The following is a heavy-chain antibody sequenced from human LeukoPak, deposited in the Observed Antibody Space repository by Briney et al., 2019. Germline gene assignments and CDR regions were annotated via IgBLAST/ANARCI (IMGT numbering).Heavy chain of an antibody. J-gene: IGHJ4*02. D-gene: IGHD3-22*01. V-gene: IGHV3-23*01. CDR3: ARVRLNYDSRGLKYYFDY. Sequence: GGSLRLSCAASGFTFTNYGVSWVRQAPGKGLEWVSVISGSGGNRNYGDAVKGRFTISRDNSNNNTMYLQMNSLRAEDTAVYYCARVRLNYDSRGLKYYFDYWGQGTLVTVSS. CDR2: ISGSGGNR. CDR1: GFTFTNYG.